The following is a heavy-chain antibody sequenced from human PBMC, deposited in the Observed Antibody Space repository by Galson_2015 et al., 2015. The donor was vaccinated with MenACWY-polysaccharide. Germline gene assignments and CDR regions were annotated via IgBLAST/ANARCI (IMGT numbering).Heavy chain of an antibody. D-gene: IGHD1-1*01. CDR1: GFPFSDSW. V-gene: IGHV3-74*01. CDR3: ARQCGPGKTGTPSCLDV. J-gene: IGHJ6*04. CDR2: INSDGSST. Sequence: SLRLSCAASGFPFSDSWMTWLRQVPGKGLVWLSRINSDGSSTSYADSVKGRFTISRDNAKNTVYLQMNSLRAEDTAVYYCARQCGPGKTGTPSCLDVWGKGTTVTVSS.